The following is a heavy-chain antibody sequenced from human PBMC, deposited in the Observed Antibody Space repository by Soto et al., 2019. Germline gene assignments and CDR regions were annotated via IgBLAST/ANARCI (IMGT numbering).Heavy chain of an antibody. V-gene: IGHV3-9*01. J-gene: IGHJ4*02. CDR1: GFTFDDYA. D-gene: IGHD3-10*01. Sequence: HPGGSLRLSCAASGFTFDDYAMHWVRQAPGKGLEWVSRISWNSNTMVYADSVKGRFTISRDNAENSLYLQMNSLRVEDTAMYYCAKDTNSGGPAPIDYWGQGTMVT. CDR3: AKDTNSGGPAPIDY. CDR2: ISWNSNTM.